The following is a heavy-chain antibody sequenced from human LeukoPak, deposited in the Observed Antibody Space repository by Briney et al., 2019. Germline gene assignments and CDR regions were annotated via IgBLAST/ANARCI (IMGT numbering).Heavy chain of an antibody. D-gene: IGHD5-18*01. V-gene: IGHV3-11*05. J-gene: IGHJ4*02. CDR1: EATFSDYY. CDR3: ARVPAAAGNSNGYYFDY. Sequence: PGGSLRLSCAASEATFSDYYMSWIRQAPGKGLEWISYISPSSTYTNYADSVKGRFNISRDNAKNSMYLQMNSLRADDTAVYYCARVPAAAGNSNGYYFDYWGQGILVTVSS. CDR2: ISPSSTYT.